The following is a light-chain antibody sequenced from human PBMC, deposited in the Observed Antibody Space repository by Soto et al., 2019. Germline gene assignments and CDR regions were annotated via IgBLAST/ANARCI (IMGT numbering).Light chain of an antibody. CDR2: EVD. CDR3: SAYSGGNIVV. CDR1: SGDIGRYDF. V-gene: IGLV2-8*01. Sequence: QPVLTQPPSASGSPGQSVTISCSGTSGDIGRYDFVSWYQLHPGKVPKLLIYEVDKRPSGVPDRFSGSKSGDRAALTVSGLQPEDEADYHCSAYSGGNIVVFGGGTKVTVL. J-gene: IGLJ2*01.